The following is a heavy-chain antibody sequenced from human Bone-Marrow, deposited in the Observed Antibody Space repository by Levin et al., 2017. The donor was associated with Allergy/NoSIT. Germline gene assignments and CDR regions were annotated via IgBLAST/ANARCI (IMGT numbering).Heavy chain of an antibody. CDR1: GFTFSSYA. J-gene: IGHJ4*02. D-gene: IGHD4-17*01. CDR2: ISYDGSNK. Sequence: GGSLRLSCAASGFTFSSYAMHWVRQAPGKGLEWVAVISYDGSNKYYADSVKGRFTISRDNSKNTLYLQMNSLRAEDTAVYYCARAHPTTVTNGTFSMVPDYWGQGTLVTVSS. V-gene: IGHV3-30-3*01. CDR3: ARAHPTTVTNGTFSMVPDY.